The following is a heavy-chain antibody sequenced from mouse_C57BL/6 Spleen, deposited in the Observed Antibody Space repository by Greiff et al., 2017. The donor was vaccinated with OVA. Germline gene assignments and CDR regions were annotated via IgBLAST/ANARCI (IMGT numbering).Heavy chain of an antibody. CDR2: ISSGGSYT. CDR3: ARFYGSSYEDYFDY. D-gene: IGHD1-1*01. Sequence: VQLKESGGDLVKPGGSLKLSCAASGFTFSSYGMSWVRQTPDKRLEWVATISSGGSYTYYPDSVKGRFTISRDNAKNTLYLQMSSLKSEDTAMYYCARFYGSSYEDYFDYWGQGTTLTVSS. CDR1: GFTFSSYG. V-gene: IGHV5-6*01. J-gene: IGHJ2*01.